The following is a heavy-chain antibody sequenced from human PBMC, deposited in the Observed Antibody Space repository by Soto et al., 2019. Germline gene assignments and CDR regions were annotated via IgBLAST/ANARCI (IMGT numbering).Heavy chain of an antibody. V-gene: IGHV3-30*18. J-gene: IGHJ6*02. D-gene: IGHD3-22*01. CDR2: ISYDGSNK. Sequence: QVQLVESGGGVVQPGRSLRLSCAASGFSFSDCGMHWVRQAPGKGLEWVAVISYDGSNKYYADSVKGRFTISRDNSKNTLYLQMNTLRAEDTALYYCAKDNADNYDSGPPPPGYYYGMDVWGQGTTVTVSS. CDR1: GFSFSDCG. CDR3: AKDNADNYDSGPPPPGYYYGMDV.